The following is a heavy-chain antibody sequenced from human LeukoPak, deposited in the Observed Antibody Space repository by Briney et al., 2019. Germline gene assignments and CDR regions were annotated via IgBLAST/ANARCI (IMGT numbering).Heavy chain of an antibody. V-gene: IGHV1-69*13. Sequence: SVKVSCKASGGTFKNHDINWVRQAPGQGLEWMGGIIPVFGTPNYAQRFQGRVRITADESTTTAYMELSSLRSDDTALYYCARGGRYCRSTSCWDFWGQGTLVT. CDR3: ARGGRYCRSTSCWDF. J-gene: IGHJ4*02. CDR2: IIPVFGTP. CDR1: GGTFKNHD. D-gene: IGHD2-2*01.